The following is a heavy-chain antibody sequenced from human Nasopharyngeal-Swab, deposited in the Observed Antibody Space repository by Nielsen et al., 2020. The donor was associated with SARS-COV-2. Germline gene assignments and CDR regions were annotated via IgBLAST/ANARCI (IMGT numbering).Heavy chain of an antibody. V-gene: IGHV3-49*04. CDR2: IRSKAYGGTT. CDR1: GFTFSSYA. D-gene: IGHD3-10*01. CDR3: TRDKWFGELPDAFDI. J-gene: IGHJ3*02. Sequence: GESLKISCTASGFTFSSYAMSWVRQAPGKGLEWVGFIRSKAYGGTTEYAASVKGRFTISRDDSKSIAYLQMNSLKTEDTAVYYCTRDKWFGELPDAFDIWGQGTMVTVSS.